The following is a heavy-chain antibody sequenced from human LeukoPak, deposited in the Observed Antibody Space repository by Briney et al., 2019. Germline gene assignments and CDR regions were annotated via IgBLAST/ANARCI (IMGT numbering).Heavy chain of an antibody. D-gene: IGHD1/OR15-1a*01. J-gene: IGHJ6*03. CDR3: AREGRTYYMDV. CDR2: IYHSGST. V-gene: IGHV4-38-2*02. CDR1: GYSISSGYY. Sequence: SETLSLTCTVSGYSISSGYYWGWIRQPPGEGLEWIGSIYHSGSTYYNPSLKSRVTISVDTSKNQFSLKLSSVTAADTAVYYCAREGRTYYMDVWGKGTTVTVSS.